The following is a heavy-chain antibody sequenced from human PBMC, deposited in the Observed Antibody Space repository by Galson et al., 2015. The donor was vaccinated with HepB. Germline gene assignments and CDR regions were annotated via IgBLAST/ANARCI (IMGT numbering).Heavy chain of an antibody. CDR3: AKPGGSHGFYDSLHM. CDR2: ISYDGTDK. D-gene: IGHD1-26*01. J-gene: IGHJ3*02. V-gene: IGHV3-30*18. CDR1: GFTFSSYG. Sequence: LRLSCAGSGFTFSSYGLHWVRQAPGKGLEWVALISYDGTDKNHADSVKGRFAISRDDSLNTLYLQMNSLRPEDTAVYYCAKPGGSHGFYDSLHMWGQGTMVTVSS.